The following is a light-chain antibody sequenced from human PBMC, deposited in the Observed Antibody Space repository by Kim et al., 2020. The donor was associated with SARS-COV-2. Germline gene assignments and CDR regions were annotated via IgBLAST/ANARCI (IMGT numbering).Light chain of an antibody. J-gene: IGKJ1*01. CDR3: QQYNTWPRT. CDR2: GAS. Sequence: VSPGERATLSCRASQSVSSNLAWYQQKPGQAPRLLIYGASTRATGIPARFSGSGSGTEFTLTISSLQSEDFAVYSCQQYNTWPRTFGQGTKVEIK. CDR1: QSVSSN. V-gene: IGKV3-15*01.